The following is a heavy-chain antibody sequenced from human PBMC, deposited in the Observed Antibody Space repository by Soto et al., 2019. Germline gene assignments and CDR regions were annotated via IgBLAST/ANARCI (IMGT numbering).Heavy chain of an antibody. CDR2: INTYNGNT. Sequence: QVQLVQSGAEVKKPGASVKVSCKASGYTFTTYGISWVRQAPGQGLEWMGLINTYNGNTNYAQILQGRVTMTTDTSTSTAYMELRSLRSDDTAVYYCASDNSAWHDTFDIWGQGTMVTVSS. CDR1: GYTFTTYG. CDR3: ASDNSAWHDTFDI. J-gene: IGHJ3*02. V-gene: IGHV1-18*01. D-gene: IGHD4-4*01.